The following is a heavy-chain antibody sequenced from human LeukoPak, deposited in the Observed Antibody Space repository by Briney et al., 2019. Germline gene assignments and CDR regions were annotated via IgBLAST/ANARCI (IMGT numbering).Heavy chain of an antibody. D-gene: IGHD4-17*01. CDR2: INPNSGGT. CDR3: ARDTAIHKTTVTYLD. Sequence: GAAVKVSCKSSGYTFTGYYMHWVRQAPGQGLEWMGWINPNSGGTNYAQKFQGRVTMTRDTSISTVYMELSRLKSDDTAVYYCARDTAIHKTTVTYLDWGQGTLVTVSS. J-gene: IGHJ4*02. V-gene: IGHV1-2*02. CDR1: GYTFTGYY.